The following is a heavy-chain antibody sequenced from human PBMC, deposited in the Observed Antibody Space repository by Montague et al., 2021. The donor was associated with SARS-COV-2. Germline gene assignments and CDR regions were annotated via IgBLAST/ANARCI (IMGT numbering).Heavy chain of an antibody. J-gene: IGHJ4*02. CDR3: ARVGNYLGFY. CDR2: IFYFGDV. CDR1: GDSVSSGRYF. D-gene: IGHD3-10*01. Sequence: SETLSLTCTVSGDSVSSGRYFWTWVRQAPGKGLEWIGYIFYFGDVSYNPSLRSRVTISVDTSNNQFSLRLSSVTAADTAKCYCARVGNYLGFYWSQGTLVTVSS. V-gene: IGHV4-61*01.